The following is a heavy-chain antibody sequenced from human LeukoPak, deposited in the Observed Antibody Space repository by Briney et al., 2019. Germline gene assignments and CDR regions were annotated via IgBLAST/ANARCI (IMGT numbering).Heavy chain of an antibody. CDR1: GGSISSYY. CDR3: ARMGSSGYSGSGAFDI. D-gene: IGHD3-22*01. CDR2: IYYSGST. V-gene: IGHV4-59*01. Sequence: SETLSLTCTVAGGSISSYYWSWIRQPPGKGRGWVGYIYYSGSTNYNPSLKSRVTISVDTSKNQFSLKLGSVTAADTAVYYCARMGSSGYSGSGAFDIWGQGTMVSVSS. J-gene: IGHJ3*02.